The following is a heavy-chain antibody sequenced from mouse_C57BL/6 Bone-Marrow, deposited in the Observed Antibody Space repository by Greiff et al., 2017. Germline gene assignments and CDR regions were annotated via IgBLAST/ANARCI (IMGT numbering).Heavy chain of an antibody. J-gene: IGHJ3*01. D-gene: IGHD1-1*01. CDR3: ARRRYDGAAWFAY. Sequence: QVHLKQSGAELARPGASVKLSCKASGYTFTSYGISWVKQRTGQGLEWIGEIYPRSGNTYYNEKFKGKATLTADKSSSTAYMELRSLTSEDSAVYFRARRRYDGAAWFAYWGQGTLVTVSA. CDR1: GYTFTSYG. V-gene: IGHV1-81*01. CDR2: IYPRSGNT.